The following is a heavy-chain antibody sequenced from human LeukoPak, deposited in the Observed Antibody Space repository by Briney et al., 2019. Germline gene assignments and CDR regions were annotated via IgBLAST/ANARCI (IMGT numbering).Heavy chain of an antibody. D-gene: IGHD6-19*01. J-gene: IGHJ4*02. Sequence: ASVKVSCKASGYTFTGYYMHWVRQAPGQGLEWMGWINPNSGGTNYAQKFQGRVTMTRDTSISTAYMELSRLRSDDTAVYYCARDHDPQWPVDYWGQGTLVTVSS. V-gene: IGHV1-2*02. CDR1: GYTFTGYY. CDR3: ARDHDPQWPVDY. CDR2: INPNSGGT.